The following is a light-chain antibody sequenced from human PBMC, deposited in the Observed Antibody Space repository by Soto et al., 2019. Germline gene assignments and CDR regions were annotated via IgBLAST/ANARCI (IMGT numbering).Light chain of an antibody. J-gene: IGKJ1*01. V-gene: IGKV3-20*01. Sequence: DIVLTQSPGTLSLSPGERATLSCRSSQSVSSNYLAWYQQKPDQAPRLVIYDVSGRATGIPDRFSGSGSGKDFTLTISRLEREDYAVYYCQQYGISPTFGQGTKVDIK. CDR2: DVS. CDR1: QSVSSNY. CDR3: QQYGISPT.